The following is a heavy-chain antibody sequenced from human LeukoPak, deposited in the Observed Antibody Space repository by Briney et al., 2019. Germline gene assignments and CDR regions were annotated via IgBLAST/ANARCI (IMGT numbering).Heavy chain of an antibody. CDR3: ARDVEAGDYYYGMDI. D-gene: IGHD6-19*01. CDR1: DYTFNTFG. V-gene: IGHV1-18*01. CDR2: ISAYNGNT. J-gene: IGHJ6*01. Sequence: ASVKVSCKTSDYTFNTFGITWVRQAPGQGLEWMGWISAYNGNTNYAQKFQGRVTMTTDISTSTAYVELRSLTSDDTAIYYCARDVEAGDYYYGMDIWGQGTTVTVSS.